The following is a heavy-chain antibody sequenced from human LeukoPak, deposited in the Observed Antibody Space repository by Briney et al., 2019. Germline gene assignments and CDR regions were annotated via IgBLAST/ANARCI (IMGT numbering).Heavy chain of an antibody. D-gene: IGHD3-22*01. Sequence: SETLSLTCAVYGGSFSGYYWSWIHQPPGKGLEWIGEINHSGSTNYNPSLKSRVTISVDTSKNQFSLKLSSVTAADTAVYYCARERYYYDSSGYLGGYYFDYWGQGTLVTVSS. CDR2: INHSGST. CDR3: ARERYYYDSSGYLGGYYFDY. CDR1: GGSFSGYY. V-gene: IGHV4-34*01. J-gene: IGHJ4*02.